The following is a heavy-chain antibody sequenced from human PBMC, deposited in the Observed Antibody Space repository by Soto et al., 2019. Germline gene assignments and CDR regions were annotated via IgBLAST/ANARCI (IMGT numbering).Heavy chain of an antibody. Sequence: QVQLVQSGGEVKKPGASVKVSCKASGYTFTIYGINWVRQAPGQGLEWMGWISPDNGNTNYAQKLQGRVTMTTDTSTSTAYMELRRLRSDDTGVYYCARALGYSGYAGMDVWGQGTTVTVSS. CDR2: ISPDNGNT. V-gene: IGHV1-18*01. CDR1: GYTFTIYG. D-gene: IGHD5-12*01. J-gene: IGHJ6*02. CDR3: ARALGYSGYAGMDV.